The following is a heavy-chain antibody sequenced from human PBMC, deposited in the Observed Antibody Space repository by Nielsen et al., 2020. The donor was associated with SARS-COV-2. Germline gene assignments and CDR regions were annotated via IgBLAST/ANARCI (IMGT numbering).Heavy chain of an antibody. CDR1: GYTFTSYY. V-gene: IGHV1-2*06. CDR2: INPNSGGT. D-gene: IGHD1-7*01. J-gene: IGHJ4*02. Sequence: ASVKVSCKASGYTFTSYYMHWVRQAPGQGLEWMGRINPNSGGTNYAQKFQGRVTMTRDTSISTAYMELSSLISDDTAVYYCASRPSGTTSDYWGQGTLVTVSS. CDR3: ASRPSGTTSDY.